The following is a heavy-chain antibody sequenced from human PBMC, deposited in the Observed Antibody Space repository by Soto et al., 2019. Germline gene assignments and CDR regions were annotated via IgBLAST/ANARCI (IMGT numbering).Heavy chain of an antibody. V-gene: IGHV3-23*01. CDR3: AKRYCSSTSCYTGYYYYYYGMDV. CDR2: ISGSGGST. J-gene: IGHJ6*02. D-gene: IGHD2-2*02. Sequence: LRLSCAASGFTFSSYAMSWVRQAPGKGLEWVSAISGSGGSTYYADSVKGRFTISRDNSKNTLYLQMNSLRAEDTAVYYCAKRYCSSTSCYTGYYYYYYGMDVWGHGTTVTAP. CDR1: GFTFSSYA.